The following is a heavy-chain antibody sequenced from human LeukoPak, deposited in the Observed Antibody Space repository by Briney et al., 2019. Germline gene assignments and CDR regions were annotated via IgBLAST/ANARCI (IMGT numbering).Heavy chain of an antibody. CDR3: ARELYYYDSSGYYPYFDY. D-gene: IGHD3-22*01. CDR2: ISYDGSNK. Sequence: GGSLRLSCAAPGFTFSSYAMHWVRQAPGKGLEWVAVISYDGSNKYYADSVKGRFTISRDNSKNTLYLQMNSLRAEDTAVYYCARELYYYDSSGYYPYFDYWGQGTLVTVSS. V-gene: IGHV3-30-3*01. J-gene: IGHJ4*02. CDR1: GFTFSSYA.